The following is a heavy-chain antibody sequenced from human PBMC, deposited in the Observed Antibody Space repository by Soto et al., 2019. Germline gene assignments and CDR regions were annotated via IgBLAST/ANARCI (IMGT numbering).Heavy chain of an antibody. CDR1: GDSVSSNSAA. CDR3: ARDQNRGEADTAMVRVGRTRKKGYYYYGMDV. D-gene: IGHD5-18*01. J-gene: IGHJ6*02. CDR2: TYYRSKWYN. Sequence: PSQTLSLTCAISGDSVSSNSAAWNWIRQSPSRGLEWLGRTYYRSKWYNDYAVSVKSRITINPDTSKNQFSLQLNSVTPEDTAVYYCARDQNRGEADTAMVRVGRTRKKGYYYYGMDVWGQGTTVTVSS. V-gene: IGHV6-1*01.